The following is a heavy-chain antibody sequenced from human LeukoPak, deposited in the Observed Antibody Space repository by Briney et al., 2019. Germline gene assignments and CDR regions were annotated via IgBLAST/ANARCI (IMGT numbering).Heavy chain of an antibody. CDR3: ARAQSGSTHDY. D-gene: IGHD1-26*01. CDR1: GGSISSYY. Sequence: PSETLSLTCTVSGGSISSYYWSWIRQPPGKGLEWIGYIYYSGSTNYNPSLKSRVTISVDTSKNQFSLKLSSVTAADTAVYYCARAQSGSTHDYWGQGTLVTVSS. J-gene: IGHJ4*02. CDR2: IYYSGST. V-gene: IGHV4-59*12.